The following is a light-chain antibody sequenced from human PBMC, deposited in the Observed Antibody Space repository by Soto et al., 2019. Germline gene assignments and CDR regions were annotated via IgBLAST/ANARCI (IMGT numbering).Light chain of an antibody. J-gene: IGKJ2*01. CDR2: YAS. V-gene: IGKV3-11*01. Sequence: EIVLTQSPATLSLSPGERATLSCRASQSVSSYLAWYQQKPGQAPRLLIYYASNRATGIPARVRGSGSGTDFTLTLSTLEPEEYAVYFCQQRSNWPPYTFGQGTKLEIK. CDR1: QSVSSY. CDR3: QQRSNWPPYT.